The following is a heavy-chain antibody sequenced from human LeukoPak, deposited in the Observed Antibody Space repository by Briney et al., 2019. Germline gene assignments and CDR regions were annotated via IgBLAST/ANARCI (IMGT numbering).Heavy chain of an antibody. V-gene: IGHV3-74*01. D-gene: IGHD4-23*01. CDR2: IASDGSST. J-gene: IGHJ4*02. Sequence: PGXXLXLSCXASGXTFSXYXXNWVRHAPGKGLVWVSRIASDGSSTTYADSVKGRFSISRDNAKNTLYLQMNSLRVEDTAVYYCARGRPHGNDYWGQGTLVTVSS. CDR3: ARGRPHGNDY. CDR1: GXTFSXYX.